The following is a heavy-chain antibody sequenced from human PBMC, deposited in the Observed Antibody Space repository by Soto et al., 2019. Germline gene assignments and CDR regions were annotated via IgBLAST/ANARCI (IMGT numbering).Heavy chain of an antibody. CDR1: GFTFSSYA. D-gene: IGHD3-3*01. CDR3: ARAGHYDFWSGYYTDYYYYMDV. Sequence: SLRLSCAASGFTFSSYAMHWVRQAPGKGLEYVSAISSNGGITYYANSVKGIFTISRDNSKNTLYLQMGSLRAEDMAVYYCARAGHYDFWSGYYTDYYYYMDVWGKGTTVTVSS. V-gene: IGHV3-64*01. CDR2: ISSNGGIT. J-gene: IGHJ6*03.